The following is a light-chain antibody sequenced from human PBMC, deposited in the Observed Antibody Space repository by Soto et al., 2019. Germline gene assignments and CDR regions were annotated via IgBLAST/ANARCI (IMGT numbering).Light chain of an antibody. CDR2: DAS. Sequence: DIQMPQSPSSLSASVGDRVTITCRASQSISSWLAWYQQKPGKAPKLLIYDASSLESGVPSRFSGSGSGTEFTLTVSSLQPDDFATYYCQQYNSYSQGTFGQGTKVDI. J-gene: IGKJ1*01. V-gene: IGKV1-5*01. CDR1: QSISSW. CDR3: QQYNSYSQGT.